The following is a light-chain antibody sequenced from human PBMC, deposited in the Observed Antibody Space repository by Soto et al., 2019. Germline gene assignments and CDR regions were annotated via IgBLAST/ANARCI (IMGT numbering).Light chain of an antibody. CDR3: QQRFNWPRFT. CDR2: DAS. J-gene: IGKJ2*01. CDR1: QSVSSY. Sequence: EIVLTQSPATLSLSPGERATLSCRASQSVSSYLAWYQQKPGQAPRLLIYDASNRATGIPARFSGGGSGTDFTLTISCLEPEDFAVYYCQQRFNWPRFTFGQGTKLEIK. V-gene: IGKV3-11*01.